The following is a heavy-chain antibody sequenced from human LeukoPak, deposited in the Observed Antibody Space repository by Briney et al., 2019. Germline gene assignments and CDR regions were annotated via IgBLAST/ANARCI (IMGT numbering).Heavy chain of an antibody. D-gene: IGHD6-13*01. J-gene: IGHJ4*02. CDR2: ITGSSSYI. CDR3: ATWGLAAAGTNCY. Sequence: PGGSLRLSCAASGFTFSTYSMHWVRQAPGKGLEGVSSITGSSSYIHYADSVKGRFTISRDNAKNSLYLQMNSLRAEDTAMYSCATWGLAAAGTNCYCGQGTLVTVSS. CDR1: GFTFSTYS. V-gene: IGHV3-21*01.